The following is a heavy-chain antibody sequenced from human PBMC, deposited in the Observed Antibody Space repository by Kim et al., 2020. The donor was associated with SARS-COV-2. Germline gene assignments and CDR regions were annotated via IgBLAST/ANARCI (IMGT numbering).Heavy chain of an antibody. D-gene: IGHD2-15*01. CDR1: EFTFSDYW. CDR3: VRGGWYFEY. CDR2: IKQDGSER. V-gene: IGHV3-7*01. J-gene: IGHJ4*02. Sequence: GGSLRLSCAASEFTFSDYWMSWLRQAPGKGLEWVANIKQDGSERNYLDSVKGRFTISRDNAKNSLYLQMNSLRVEDTAVYKCVRGGWYFEYPGQGTPVTVSS.